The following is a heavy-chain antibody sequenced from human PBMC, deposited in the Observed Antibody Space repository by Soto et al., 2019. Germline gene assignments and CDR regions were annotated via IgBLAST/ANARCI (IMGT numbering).Heavy chain of an antibody. J-gene: IGHJ6*02. CDR2: LNGDGTTT. V-gene: IGHV3-74*01. CDR1: GFTFSSYW. D-gene: IGHD1-20*01. CDR3: ARGIRYQYGMDV. Sequence: GGSLRLSCEASGFTFSSYWMHWVRQVPGKGLAWVSRLNGDGTTTNYADSVKGRFTISRDNAKNTVYLQMSSLRAEDTAVYYCARGIRYQYGMDVWGQGTTVTVSS.